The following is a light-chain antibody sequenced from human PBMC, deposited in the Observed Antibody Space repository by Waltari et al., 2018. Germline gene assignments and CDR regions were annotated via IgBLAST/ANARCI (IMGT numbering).Light chain of an antibody. V-gene: IGKV1-5*03. CDR2: KAS. Sequence: DIQMTQSPSTLSASVGDRVTITCRASQSISSWLAWYQQKPGKAPKRLIYKASSLESGVPSRFSGSGSGTEFTLTISSLQPDDFAIYYCQQYNSYSITFGQGTRLEIK. CDR1: QSISSW. J-gene: IGKJ5*01. CDR3: QQYNSYSIT.